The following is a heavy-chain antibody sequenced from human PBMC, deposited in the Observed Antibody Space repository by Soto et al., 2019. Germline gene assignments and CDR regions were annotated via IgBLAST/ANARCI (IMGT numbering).Heavy chain of an antibody. D-gene: IGHD2-2*01. V-gene: IGHV1-18*01. CDR2: ISAYNGNT. CDR1: GFTFTSSA. Sequence: ASVKVSCKASGFTFTSSAMQWVRQSRGQRLEWIGWISAYNGNTNYAQKLQGRVTMTTDTSTSTAYMELRSLRSDDTAVYYCARDLSIVVVPAAMFVDVWGKGTTVTVSS. J-gene: IGHJ6*04. CDR3: ARDLSIVVVPAAMFVDV.